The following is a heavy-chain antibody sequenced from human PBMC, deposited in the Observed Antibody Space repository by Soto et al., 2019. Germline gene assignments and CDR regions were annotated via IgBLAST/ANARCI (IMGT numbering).Heavy chain of an antibody. CDR3: ARGYCSGGSCYGAGFDY. J-gene: IGHJ4*02. CDR1: GFSFSSYW. V-gene: IGHV3-7*01. CDR2: INQDGSDK. Sequence: EVQLVESGGGLVQPGGSLRLSCAASGFSFSSYWMSWVRQAPGRGLEWVANINQDGSDKYYVDSMKGRFTISRDNAKNSLYLQVNSLSAEDTAVYYCARGYCSGGSCYGAGFDYWGPATLVTVSS. D-gene: IGHD2-15*01.